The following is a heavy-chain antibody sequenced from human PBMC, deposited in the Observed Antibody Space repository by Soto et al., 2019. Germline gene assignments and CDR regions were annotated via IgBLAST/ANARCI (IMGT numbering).Heavy chain of an antibody. D-gene: IGHD5-12*01. V-gene: IGHV3-7*01. CDR2: IKQDGSEK. CDR1: GFTFSSYW. J-gene: IGHJ4*02. Sequence: GGSLRLSCAASGFTFSSYWMSWVRQAPGKGLEWVANIKQDGSEKYYVDSVKGRFTISRDNAKNSLYLQMNSLRAEDTAVYYCASVHRRMATIGFDYWGQGTLVTVSS. CDR3: ASVHRRMATIGFDY.